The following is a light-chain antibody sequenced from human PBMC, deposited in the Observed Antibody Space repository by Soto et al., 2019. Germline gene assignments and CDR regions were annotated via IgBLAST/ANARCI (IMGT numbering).Light chain of an antibody. CDR1: SSDVGSYNL. V-gene: IGLV2-23*01. CDR2: EGS. Sequence: QSVLTQPASVSGSPGQSITISCTGTSSDVGSYNLVSWYQQHPGKAPKLMSYEGSKRPSGVSNRFAGSKSGNTASLTIYGLQAEDEAEYYCCSYAGSSTYVVFGGGTKLTVL. J-gene: IGLJ2*01. CDR3: CSYAGSSTYVV.